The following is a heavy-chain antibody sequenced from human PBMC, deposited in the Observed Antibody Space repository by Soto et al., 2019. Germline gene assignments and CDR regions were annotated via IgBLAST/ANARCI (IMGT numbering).Heavy chain of an antibody. CDR1: GYTFTSYG. Sequence: QVQLVQSGAEVKEPGASVKISCKASGYTFTSYGISWVRQAPGQGLEWMSWISAYNGDTNYAQKVPGRVTMTTDTSTSTAFMELRSLRFDDTAVYYCVRDPDGHIDFDYWGQGTLVTVSS. CDR3: VRDPDGHIDFDY. CDR2: ISAYNGDT. V-gene: IGHV1-18*01. J-gene: IGHJ4*02.